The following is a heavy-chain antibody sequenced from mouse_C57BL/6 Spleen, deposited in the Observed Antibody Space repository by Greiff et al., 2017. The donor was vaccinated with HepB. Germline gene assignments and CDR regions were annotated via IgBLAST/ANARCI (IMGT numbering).Heavy chain of an antibody. Sequence: EVKLMESGGGLVKPGGSLKLSCAASGFTFSDYGMHWVRQAPEKGLEWVAYISSGSSTIYYADTVKGRFTISRDNAKNTLFLQMTSLRSEDTAMYYCARPIYDYDGAMDYWGQGTSVTVSS. CDR2: ISSGSSTI. CDR1: GFTFSDYG. D-gene: IGHD2-4*01. J-gene: IGHJ4*01. V-gene: IGHV5-17*01. CDR3: ARPIYDYDGAMDY.